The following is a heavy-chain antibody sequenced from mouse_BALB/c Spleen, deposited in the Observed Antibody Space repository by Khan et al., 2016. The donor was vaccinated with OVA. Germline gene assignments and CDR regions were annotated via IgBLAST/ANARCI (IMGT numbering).Heavy chain of an antibody. CDR1: GFTFSTYG. D-gene: IGHD1-1*02. CDR2: ISSGGSYT. CDR3: ARLAYYYNSEGFAY. Sequence: EVELVESGGDLVKPGGSLKLSCAASGFTFSTYGMSWVRQTPDKRLEWVATISSGGSYTYYVDSVKGRFTISRDNAKNTLYRQMSSLKSEDTAMYYCARLAYYYNSEGFAYWGQGTLVTVSA. V-gene: IGHV5-6*01. J-gene: IGHJ3*01.